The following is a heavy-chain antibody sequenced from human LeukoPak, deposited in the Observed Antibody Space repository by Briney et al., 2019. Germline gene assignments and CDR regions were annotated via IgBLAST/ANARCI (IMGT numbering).Heavy chain of an antibody. Sequence: SETLSLTCTVSGGSISSYYWSWIRQPPGKGLEWIGYIYYSGSTNYNPSLKSRVTISVDTSKNQFSLKLSSVTAADTAVYYCARHGSSSWYRFYYYYGMDVWGQGTTVTVSS. D-gene: IGHD6-13*01. J-gene: IGHJ6*02. CDR2: IYYSGST. V-gene: IGHV4-59*08. CDR3: ARHGSSSWYRFYYYYGMDV. CDR1: GGSISSYY.